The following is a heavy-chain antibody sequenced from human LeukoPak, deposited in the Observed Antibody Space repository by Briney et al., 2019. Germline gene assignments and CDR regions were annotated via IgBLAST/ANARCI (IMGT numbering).Heavy chain of an antibody. D-gene: IGHD5-18*01. CDR1: GFTFSSYG. CDR2: ISYDGSNK. J-gene: IGHJ4*02. CDR3: AKEPLLRYGLFDY. V-gene: IGHV3-30*18. Sequence: GGSLRLSCAASGFTFSSYGMHWVRQAPGKGLEWVAVISYDGSNKYYADSVKGRFTISRDNSKNTLYLQMNSLRAEDTAVYYCAKEPLLRYGLFDYWGQGTLVSVSS.